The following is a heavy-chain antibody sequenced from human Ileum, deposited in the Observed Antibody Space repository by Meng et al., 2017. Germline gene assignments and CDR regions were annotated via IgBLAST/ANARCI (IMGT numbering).Heavy chain of an antibody. D-gene: IGHD3-10*01. CDR3: ARIGGSRGVYYGSVAFDY. J-gene: IGHJ4*02. V-gene: IGHV1-8*01. CDR1: GYTFTSYD. Sequence: QGVSVESGAEVKKPGAPVKVSGKASGYTFTSYDINWVRQASGQGREWMGWMNPNSGNTGYAQKFQGRVTMTRNTSISTAYMELSSLRSEDTAVYYCARIGGSRGVYYGSVAFDYWGQGTLVTVSS. CDR2: MNPNSGNT.